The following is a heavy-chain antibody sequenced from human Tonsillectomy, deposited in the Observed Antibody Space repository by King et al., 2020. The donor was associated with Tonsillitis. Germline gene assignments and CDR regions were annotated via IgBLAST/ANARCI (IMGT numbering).Heavy chain of an antibody. V-gene: IGHV4-61*02. D-gene: IGHD3-22*01. Sequence: QLQESGPGLVKPSQTLSLTCTVSGGSISSGDYYWSWFRQPAGKGLEWIGRIYTRGSTKYNPSLKSRITISVDTSKNQFSLKLSSVTAADTAVFYCARGYYDSSGYYDAFDIWGQGTMVTVSS. J-gene: IGHJ3*02. CDR2: IYTRGST. CDR3: ARGYYDSSGYYDAFDI. CDR1: GGSISSGDYY.